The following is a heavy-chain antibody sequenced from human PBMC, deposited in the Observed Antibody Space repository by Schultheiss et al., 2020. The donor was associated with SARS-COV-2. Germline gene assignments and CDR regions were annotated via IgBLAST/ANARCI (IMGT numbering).Heavy chain of an antibody. CDR3: AREGGEWVYHWFDP. D-gene: IGHD3-3*01. Sequence: SQTLSLTCTVSGGSISSYYWSWIRQPPGKGLEWIGYIYHSRTTYYNPSLKSRVTISVDRSKNQFSLKLRSVTAADTAVYYCAREGGEWVYHWFDPWGQGTQVTV. CDR2: IYHSRTT. J-gene: IGHJ5*02. CDR1: GGSISSYY. V-gene: IGHV4-59*12.